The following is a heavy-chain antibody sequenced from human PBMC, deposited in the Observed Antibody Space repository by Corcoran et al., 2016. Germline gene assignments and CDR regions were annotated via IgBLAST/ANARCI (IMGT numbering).Heavy chain of an antibody. CDR1: GYTFTGYY. CDR3: AREVIVGATHAGGAFDI. J-gene: IGHJ3*02. V-gene: IGHV1-2*02. Sequence: QVQLVQSGAEVKKPGASVKVSCKASGYTFTGYYMHWVRQAPGQGLEWMGWINPNSGGTNYAQKFQGRVTMTRDTSISTAYMELSRLRSDDTAVYYCAREVIVGATHAGGAFDIWGQGTMVTVSS. CDR2: INPNSGGT. D-gene: IGHD1-26*01.